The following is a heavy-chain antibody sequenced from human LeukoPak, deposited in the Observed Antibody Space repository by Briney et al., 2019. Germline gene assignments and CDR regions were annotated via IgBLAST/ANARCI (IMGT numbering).Heavy chain of an antibody. CDR1: GFTVSSNY. CDR2: IYSGGST. V-gene: IGHV3-66*01. CDR3: ARAFRDYGSGLDY. Sequence: GGSLRLSCAASGFTVSSNYMSWVRQAPGKGLEWGSVIYSGGSTYYADSVKGRFTISRDNSKNTLYLQMNSLRAEDTAVYYCARAFRDYGSGLDYWGQGTLVTVSS. J-gene: IGHJ4*02. D-gene: IGHD3-10*01.